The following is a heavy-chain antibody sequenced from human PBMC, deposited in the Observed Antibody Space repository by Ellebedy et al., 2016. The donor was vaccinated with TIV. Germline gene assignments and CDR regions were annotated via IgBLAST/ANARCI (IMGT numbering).Heavy chain of an antibody. Sequence: LRLSCTVSGGSISSGDYYWSWIRQPPGKGLEWIGYIYYSGSTYYNPSLKSRVTISVDTSKNQFSLKLSSVTAADTTVYYCARRKYSRSPCFDYWGQGTLVTVSS. CDR3: ARRKYSRSPCFDY. D-gene: IGHD6-13*01. CDR1: GGSISSGDYY. J-gene: IGHJ4*02. CDR2: IYYSGST. V-gene: IGHV4-30-4*01.